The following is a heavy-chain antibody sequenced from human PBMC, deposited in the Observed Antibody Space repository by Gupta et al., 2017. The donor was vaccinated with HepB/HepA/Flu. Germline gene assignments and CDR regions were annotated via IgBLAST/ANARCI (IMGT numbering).Heavy chain of an antibody. V-gene: IGHV5-51*01. Sequence: EVQLAQSGAEVKKPGESLKISCKGSGYSFTSYWIGWVRQMPGKGLEWMGIIYPGDSDTRYSPSFQGQVTISADKSISTAYLQWSSLKASDTAMYYCARLVRIFGVVGIGNWFDPWGQGTLVTVSS. J-gene: IGHJ5*02. CDR3: ARLVRIFGVVGIGNWFDP. CDR2: IYPGDSDT. D-gene: IGHD3-3*01. CDR1: GYSFTSYW.